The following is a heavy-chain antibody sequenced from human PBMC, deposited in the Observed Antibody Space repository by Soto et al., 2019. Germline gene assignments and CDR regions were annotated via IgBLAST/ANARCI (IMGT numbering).Heavy chain of an antibody. CDR3: ASRDPGTSVDY. CDR2: IYRTGST. Sequence: SETLSLTCAVSGGSFTSNNWLSWVRQPPGQGLEWIGEIYRTGSTNYNPPLKSRVTISLDKSDNQFSLKVTSLTAADTAVYYCASRDPGTSVDYWGQGTLVTVSS. D-gene: IGHD1-7*01. J-gene: IGHJ4*02. CDR1: GGSFTSNNW. V-gene: IGHV4-4*02.